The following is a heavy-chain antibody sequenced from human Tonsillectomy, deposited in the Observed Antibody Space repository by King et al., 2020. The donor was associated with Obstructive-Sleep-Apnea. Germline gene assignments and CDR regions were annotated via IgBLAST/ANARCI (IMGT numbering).Heavy chain of an antibody. D-gene: IGHD5-12*01. V-gene: IGHV3-23*04. Sequence: VQLVESGGGLVQPGGSLRLSCSASGFTFSSYAMSWVRQAPGKGLEWVSAISGSGCSTYYADYVKGRFTISRDNSKNTLYLEMNRLRAEDTAVYYCAKSTGVATRGYDYWGQGTLVTVSS. J-gene: IGHJ4*02. CDR3: AKSTGVATRGYDY. CDR1: GFTFSSYA. CDR2: ISGSGCST.